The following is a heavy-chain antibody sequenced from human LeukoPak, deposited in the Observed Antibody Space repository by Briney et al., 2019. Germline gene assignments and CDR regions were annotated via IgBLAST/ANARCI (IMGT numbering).Heavy chain of an antibody. Sequence: ASVKVSCKASGYTFTGCYIHWVRQAPGQGLEWMGWINTNSGGTKYAQNFQGRVTMTRDTSISTASMELSSLRSDDTAVYYCARDYYDSSGNGAFDIWGQGTMVTVSS. CDR2: INTNSGGT. CDR3: ARDYYDSSGNGAFDI. D-gene: IGHD3-22*01. J-gene: IGHJ3*02. V-gene: IGHV1-2*02. CDR1: GYTFTGCY.